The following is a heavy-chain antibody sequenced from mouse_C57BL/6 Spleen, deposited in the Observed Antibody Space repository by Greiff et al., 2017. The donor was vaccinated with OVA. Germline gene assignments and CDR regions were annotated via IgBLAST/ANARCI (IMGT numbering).Heavy chain of an antibody. CDR1: GYSITSGYD. Sequence: EVKLLESGPGMVKPSQSLSLTCTVTGYSITSGYDWHWIRHFPGNKLEWMGYISYSGSTNYNPSLKSRISITHDTSKNHFFLKLNSVTTEDTATYYCARDLGRVPFAYWGQGTLVTVSA. CDR3: ARDLGRVPFAY. CDR2: ISYSGST. D-gene: IGHD3-1*01. J-gene: IGHJ3*01. V-gene: IGHV3-1*01.